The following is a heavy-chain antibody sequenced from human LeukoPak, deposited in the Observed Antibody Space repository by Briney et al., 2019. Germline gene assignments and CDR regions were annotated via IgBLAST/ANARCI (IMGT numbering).Heavy chain of an antibody. CDR1: GFTFSDYY. D-gene: IGHD6-19*01. Sequence: PGGSLRLSCAASGFTFSDYYVSWIRQAPGKGLEWVSYISSNSSYTNYADSVKGRFTISRDNAKNTLYLQMNSLRAEDTAVYYCARERRSSGWYDAFDMRGQGTMVTVSS. J-gene: IGHJ3*02. V-gene: IGHV3-11*06. CDR2: ISSNSSYT. CDR3: ARERRSSGWYDAFDM.